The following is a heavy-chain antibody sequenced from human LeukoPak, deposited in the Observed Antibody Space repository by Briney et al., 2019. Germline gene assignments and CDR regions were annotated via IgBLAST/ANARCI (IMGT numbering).Heavy chain of an antibody. V-gene: IGHV1-18*01. Sequence: ASVKVSCKASGGTFSSYAISWVRQAPGQGLEWMGWISAYNGNTNYAQKLQGRVTMTTDTSTSTAYMELRSLRSDDTAVYYCARGYDFWSGYYTGEDFDYWGQGTLVTVSS. D-gene: IGHD3-3*01. J-gene: IGHJ4*02. CDR2: ISAYNGNT. CDR1: GGTFSSYA. CDR3: ARGYDFWSGYYTGEDFDY.